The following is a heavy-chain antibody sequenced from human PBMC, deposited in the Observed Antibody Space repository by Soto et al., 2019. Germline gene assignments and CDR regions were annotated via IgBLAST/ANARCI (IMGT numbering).Heavy chain of an antibody. CDR3: ARDRHILTGYYRDNYYYGMDV. Sequence: SETLSLTCAVYGGSLSGYYWSWIRQPPEKGLEWIGEINHSGSTNYNPSLKSRVTISVDTSKNQFSLKLSSVTAADTAVYYCARDRHILTGYYRDNYYYGMDVWGQGTTVT. CDR2: INHSGST. J-gene: IGHJ6*02. D-gene: IGHD3-9*01. CDR1: GGSLSGYY. V-gene: IGHV4-34*01.